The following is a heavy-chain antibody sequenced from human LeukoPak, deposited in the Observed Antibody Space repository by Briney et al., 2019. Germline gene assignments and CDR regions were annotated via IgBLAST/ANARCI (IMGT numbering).Heavy chain of an antibody. CDR1: GFTFSTYA. Sequence: GGALRLSCAASGFTFSTYAMTWVRQAPGKGLEWVSAISGSGASTYYADSVQGRFTISSDSSKNTLFLQMNSLRAEDTAVYYCAKAGGAYSSSWYLYFDYWGQGTLVTVSS. CDR3: AKAGGAYSSSWYLYFDY. D-gene: IGHD6-13*01. V-gene: IGHV3-23*01. J-gene: IGHJ4*02. CDR2: ISGSGAST.